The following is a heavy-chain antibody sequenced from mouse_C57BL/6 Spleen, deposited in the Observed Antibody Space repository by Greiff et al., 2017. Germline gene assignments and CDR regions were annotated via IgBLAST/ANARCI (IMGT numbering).Heavy chain of an antibody. CDR3: ARDSNHPFAY. D-gene: IGHD2-5*01. J-gene: IGHJ3*01. Sequence: VQLQQSGPELVKPGASVKISCKASGYTFTDYYMNWVKQSHGKSLEWIGDINPNNGGTSYNQKFKGKATLTVDKSSSTAYMELRSLTSEDSAVDYCARDSNHPFAYWGQGTLVTVSA. V-gene: IGHV1-26*01. CDR2: INPNNGGT. CDR1: GYTFTDYY.